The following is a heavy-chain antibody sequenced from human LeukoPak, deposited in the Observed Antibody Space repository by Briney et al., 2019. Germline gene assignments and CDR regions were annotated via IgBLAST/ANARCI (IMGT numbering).Heavy chain of an antibody. CDR1: GGTFSSYA. CDR3: ALGYGGNTEDYYGMDV. D-gene: IGHD4-23*01. V-gene: IGHV1-69*13. J-gene: IGHJ6*02. CDR2: IIPIFGTA. Sequence: SVTVSCKASGGTFSSYAISWVQQAPGQGREWMGGIIPIFGTANYAQKFQGRVTITADESTSTAYMELSSLRSEDTAVYCCALGYGGNTEDYYGMDVWGQGTTVTVSS.